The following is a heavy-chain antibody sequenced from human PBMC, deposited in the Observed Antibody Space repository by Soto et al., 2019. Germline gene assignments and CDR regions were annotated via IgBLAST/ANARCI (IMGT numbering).Heavy chain of an antibody. V-gene: IGHV1-69*06. CDR2: IIPIFGTA. D-gene: IGHD3-10*01. Sequence: QVQLVQSGAEVKKPGSSVKVSCKASGGTFSSYAISWVRQAPGQGLEWMGGIIPIFGTANYAQKFQGRVTITAEKYTSPANMEMSSLRSEDTAVYFCASGNGMWSGEAPYYYYGMDVWGQGTTVTVSS. CDR3: ASGNGMWSGEAPYYYYGMDV. J-gene: IGHJ6*02. CDR1: GGTFSSYA.